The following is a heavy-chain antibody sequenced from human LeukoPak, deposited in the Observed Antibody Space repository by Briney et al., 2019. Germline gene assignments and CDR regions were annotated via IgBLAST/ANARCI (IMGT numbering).Heavy chain of an antibody. CDR3: ARRPTYYYGSGSYYKRGYFDY. D-gene: IGHD3-10*01. V-gene: IGHV4-34*01. J-gene: IGHJ4*02. CDR1: GGSFSGYY. Sequence: SETLSLTCAVYGGSFSGYYWSWIRQPPGKGLEWIGEINHSGSTNYNPSLKSRVTISVDTSKNQFSLKLSSVTAADTAVYYCARRPTYYYGSGSYYKRGYFDYWGQGTLVTVSS. CDR2: INHSGST.